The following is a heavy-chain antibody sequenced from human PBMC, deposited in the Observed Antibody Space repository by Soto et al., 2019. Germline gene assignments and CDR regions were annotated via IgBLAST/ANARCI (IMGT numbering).Heavy chain of an antibody. CDR1: GFTFDEYS. CDR3: TRDGVPL. V-gene: IGHV3-21*01. Sequence: GGSLRLSCAASGFTFDEYSMHWVRQAPGKGLEWVSSISTSGDSTYYEDSVRGRFTISRDNARASLFLQMDSLRADDTAMYYCTRDGVPLWGQGTMVTVSS. CDR2: ISTSGDST. D-gene: IGHD3-3*01. J-gene: IGHJ3*01.